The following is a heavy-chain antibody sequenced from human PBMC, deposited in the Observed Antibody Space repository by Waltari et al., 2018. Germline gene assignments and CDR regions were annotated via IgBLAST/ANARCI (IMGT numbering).Heavy chain of an antibody. CDR3: ARGDFWSGYPV. Sequence: QVQLQQWGAGLLKPSETLSLTCAVYGGSFSGYYWSWIRQPPGKGLEWIGEINHSGRTNYNPSLKSRVTISVDTSKNQFSLKLSSVTAADTAVYYCARGDFWSGYPVWGQGTLVTVSS. CDR2: INHSGRT. D-gene: IGHD3-3*01. V-gene: IGHV4-34*01. CDR1: GGSFSGYY. J-gene: IGHJ4*02.